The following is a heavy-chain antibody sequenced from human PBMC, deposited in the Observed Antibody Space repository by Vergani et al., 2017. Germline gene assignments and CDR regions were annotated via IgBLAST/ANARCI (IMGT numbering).Heavy chain of an antibody. CDR1: GFKFSDHY. Sequence: LEESGGGSVKHGGSLRLSCAASGFKFSDHYMSWIRQAPGKGLEWVSHISPGASTVSYTDSVTGRFTFSRDNDNNSLTLDMTTLRVEDTAVYYCAKNSGISTTRHYYAMDVWGQGTTVTVSS. CDR3: AKNSGISTTRHYYAMDV. V-gene: IGHV3-11*04. CDR2: ISPGASTV. D-gene: IGHD1-1*01. J-gene: IGHJ6*02.